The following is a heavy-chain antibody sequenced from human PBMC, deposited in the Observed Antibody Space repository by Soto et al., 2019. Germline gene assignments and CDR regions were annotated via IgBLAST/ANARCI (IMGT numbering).Heavy chain of an antibody. Sequence: GGSLRLSCAASGFTFSSYAMSWVRQAPGKGLEWVSAISGSGGTTYYADSVKGRFTISRDNSKNTLYLQMNSLRAEDTSVYYGAKDRQGERHLDYWGQGTLVTVSS. J-gene: IGHJ4*02. CDR2: ISGSGGTT. CDR3: AKDRQGERHLDY. CDR1: GFTFSSYA. V-gene: IGHV3-23*01. D-gene: IGHD3-16*01.